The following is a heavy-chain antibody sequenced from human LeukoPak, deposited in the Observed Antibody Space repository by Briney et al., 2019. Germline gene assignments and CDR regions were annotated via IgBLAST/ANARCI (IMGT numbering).Heavy chain of an antibody. CDR2: ISSSGSTI. D-gene: IGHD3-9*01. Sequence: GGSLRLSCAASGFTFSRNSMIWVRQAPGKGLEWLSSISSSGSTIYYADSVKGRFTISRDNAKNSLYLQMISLRVEDTAVYYCARDERDYDILTGQNYYYYYMDVWGKGTTVTVSS. CDR1: GFTFSRNS. J-gene: IGHJ6*03. V-gene: IGHV3-48*04. CDR3: ARDERDYDILTGQNYYYYYMDV.